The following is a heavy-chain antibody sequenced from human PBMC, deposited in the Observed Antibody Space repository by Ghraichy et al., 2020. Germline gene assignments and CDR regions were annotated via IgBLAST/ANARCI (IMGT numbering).Heavy chain of an antibody. J-gene: IGHJ4*02. CDR3: TTGLANSGYFSFDY. Sequence: GGSLRLSCAASGFTFSNAWMSWVRQAPGKGLEWVGRFKSKADGGTTDYAAPVEGRFTLSRDDSKGTVYLQMNSLTTEDTAVYFCTTGLANSGYFSFDYWGQGTLVAVSS. CDR1: GFTFSNAW. V-gene: IGHV3-15*01. D-gene: IGHD3-22*01. CDR2: FKSKADGGTT.